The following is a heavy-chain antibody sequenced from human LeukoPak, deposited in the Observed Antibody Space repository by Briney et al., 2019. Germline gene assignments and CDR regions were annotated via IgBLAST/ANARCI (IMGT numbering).Heavy chain of an antibody. CDR2: INHSGST. J-gene: IGHJ6*03. V-gene: IGHV4-34*01. D-gene: IGHD1-26*01. CDR1: GGSISSYY. Sequence: PSETLSLTCTVSGGSISSYYWSWIRQPPGKGLEWIGEINHSGSTNYNPSLKSRVTISVDTSKNQFSLKLSSVTAADTAVYYCARHTGSYGYYYMDVWGKGTTVTISS. CDR3: ARHTGSYGYYYMDV.